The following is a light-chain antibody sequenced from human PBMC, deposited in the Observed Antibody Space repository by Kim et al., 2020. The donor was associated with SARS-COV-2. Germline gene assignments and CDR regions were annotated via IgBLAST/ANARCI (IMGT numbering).Light chain of an antibody. CDR2: SNT. CDR3: ASWDDSLGGWV. V-gene: IGLV1-44*01. J-gene: IGLJ3*02. Sequence: GQGTAIPCSGSSSDIGSNTVNWYQRFPGSTPKLLIYSNTQRPSGVPDRFSGSKSGTSASLAITELQSEDEADYYCASWDDSLGGWVFGGGTQLTVL. CDR1: SSDIGSNT.